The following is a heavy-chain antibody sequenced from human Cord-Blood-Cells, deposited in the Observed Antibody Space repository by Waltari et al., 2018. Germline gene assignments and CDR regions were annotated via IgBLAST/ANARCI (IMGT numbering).Heavy chain of an antibody. Sequence: QVQLVQSGAEVKKPGASVKVSCKASGYTFTSYDINWVRQATGQGLEWMGWMNPNSGNRGYAQKVQGRVTMTRNTSISTAYMELSSRSSEDTAVYYCARPRDYGGNAGFDPWGQGTLVTVSS. J-gene: IGHJ5*02. V-gene: IGHV1-8*01. D-gene: IGHD4-17*01. CDR2: MNPNSGNR. CDR3: ARPRDYGGNAGFDP. CDR1: GYTFTSYD.